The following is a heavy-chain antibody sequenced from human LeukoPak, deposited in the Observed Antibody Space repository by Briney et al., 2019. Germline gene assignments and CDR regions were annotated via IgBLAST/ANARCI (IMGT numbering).Heavy chain of an antibody. CDR2: ISGSGGST. CDR1: GFTFSSYA. CDR3: AKDYLYYDSSGLFGGPGY. Sequence: LAGGSLRLSCAASGFTFSSYAMSWVRQAPGKGLEWVSAISGSGGSTYYADSVKGRFTISRDNSKNTLYLQMNSLRAEDTAVYYCAKDYLYYDSSGLFGGPGYWGQGTLVTVSS. J-gene: IGHJ4*02. V-gene: IGHV3-23*01. D-gene: IGHD3-22*01.